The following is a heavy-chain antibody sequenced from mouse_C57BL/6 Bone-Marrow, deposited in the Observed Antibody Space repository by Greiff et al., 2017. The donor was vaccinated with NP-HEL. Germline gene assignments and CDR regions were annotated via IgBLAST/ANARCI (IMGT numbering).Heavy chain of an antibody. CDR1: GYTFTSYG. CDR2: IFPRSGNT. Sequence: QVQLQQSGAELARPGASVKLSCKASGYTFTSYGISWVKQRPGQGLEWIGEIFPRSGNTNYNEKFKGKATLTADTSSNTAYLELRSLTSEDSAVYFCARSEDYAWFAYWGQGTLVTVSA. CDR3: ARSEDYAWFAY. J-gene: IGHJ3*01. V-gene: IGHV1-81*01. D-gene: IGHD2-4*01.